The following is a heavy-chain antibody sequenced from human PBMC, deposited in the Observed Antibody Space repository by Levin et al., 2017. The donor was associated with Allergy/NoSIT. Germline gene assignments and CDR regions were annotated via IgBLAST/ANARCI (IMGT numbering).Heavy chain of an antibody. V-gene: IGHV3-20*04. CDR1: GFSFDDYD. CDR2: TNWNGGST. D-gene: IGHD3-16*01. Sequence: PGGSLRLSCAASGFSFDDYDMSWVRQAPGKGLEWVSGTNWNGGSTGYADSVKGRFTISRDNAKNSVFLQMNSLRAEDTALYYCARSRAMITFGGKEVDYFDYWGRGTLVTVSS. J-gene: IGHJ4*02. CDR3: ARSRAMITFGGKEVDYFDY.